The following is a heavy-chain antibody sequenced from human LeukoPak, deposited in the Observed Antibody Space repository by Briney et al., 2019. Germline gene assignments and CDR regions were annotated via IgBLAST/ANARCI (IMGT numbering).Heavy chain of an antibody. Sequence: ASVKASCKASGGTFSSYAISWVRQAPGQGLEWMGRIIPILGIANYAQKLQGRVTMTTDTSTSTAYMELRSLRSDDTAVYYCARDRGREYSSSYFDYWGQGTLVTVSS. CDR2: IIPILGIA. CDR3: ARDRGREYSSSYFDY. CDR1: GGTFSSYA. J-gene: IGHJ4*02. D-gene: IGHD6-6*01. V-gene: IGHV1-69*04.